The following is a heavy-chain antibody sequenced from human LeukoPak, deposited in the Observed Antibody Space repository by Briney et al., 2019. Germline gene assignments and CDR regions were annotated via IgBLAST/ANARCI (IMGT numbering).Heavy chain of an antibody. Sequence: ASVKVSCKASGYTFTSYDINWVRQATGQGLEWMGWMNPNSGNTGYAQKLQGRVTMTRDTSISTAYMELSSLRSEDTAVYYCTSTRVDTAMVTDYWGQGTLVTVSS. D-gene: IGHD5-18*01. CDR1: GYTFTSYD. V-gene: IGHV1-8*01. J-gene: IGHJ4*02. CDR3: TSTRVDTAMVTDY. CDR2: MNPNSGNT.